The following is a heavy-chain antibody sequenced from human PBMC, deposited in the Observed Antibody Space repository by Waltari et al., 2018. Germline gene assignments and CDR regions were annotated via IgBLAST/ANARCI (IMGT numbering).Heavy chain of an antibody. J-gene: IGHJ3*02. CDR1: GYRFTTYW. CDR3: ARVLEGGGAFDI. V-gene: IGHV5-51*01. CDR2: IYPRDSDI. D-gene: IGHD2-15*01. Sequence: EVQLVQSGAEVKKPGESLKISCKGSGYRFTTYWIAGVRQMPGKCLEWMGIIYPRDSDIRSSPSFQGQVTISADKSINTAYLQWSSLKASDTAMYYCARVLEGGGAFDIWGQGTMVIVSS.